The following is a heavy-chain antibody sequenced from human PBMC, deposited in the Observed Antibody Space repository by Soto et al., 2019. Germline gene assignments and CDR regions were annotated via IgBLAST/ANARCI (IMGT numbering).Heavy chain of an antibody. D-gene: IGHD3-9*01. CDR1: GGTFSSYA. CDR3: ARDPPPPVLRYFRPQGYYGMDV. Sequence: SVKVSCKAPGGTFSSYAISWVRQAPGQGLEWMGGIIPIFGTANYAQKFQGRVTITADESTSTAYMELSSLRSEDTAVYYCARDPPPPVLRYFRPQGYYGMDVWGQGTTVTVSS. J-gene: IGHJ6*02. V-gene: IGHV1-69*13. CDR2: IIPIFGTA.